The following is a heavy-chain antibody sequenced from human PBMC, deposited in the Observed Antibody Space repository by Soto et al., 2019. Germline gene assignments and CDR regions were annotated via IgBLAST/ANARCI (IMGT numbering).Heavy chain of an antibody. Sequence: QVQLVQSGAEVKKPGSSVKVSCKASGGTFSSYAISWVRQAPGQGLEWMGGIIPISDTTNYAQKFQGRVTITADESTSTAYMELGSLRSEDTALYYCARSQGSSTSLEIYYYYYYGMDVWGQGTTVTVSS. CDR2: IIPISDTT. J-gene: IGHJ6*02. D-gene: IGHD2-2*01. CDR1: GGTFSSYA. CDR3: ARSQGSSTSLEIYYYYYYGMDV. V-gene: IGHV1-69*01.